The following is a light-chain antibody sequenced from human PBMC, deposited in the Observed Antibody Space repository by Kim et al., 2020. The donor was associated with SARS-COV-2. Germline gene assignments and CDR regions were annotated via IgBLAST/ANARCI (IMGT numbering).Light chain of an antibody. CDR1: QSVISGH. Sequence: LSPGEGATLSCRASQSVISGHIAWYRQKVGQSPILLIFGTSNRVTGIPDRFTGGGSGTDFTLTITSLEPDDFAVYYCQQYDTSPPTFGQGTKLEI. CDR3: QQYDTSPPT. J-gene: IGKJ2*01. V-gene: IGKV3-20*01. CDR2: GTS.